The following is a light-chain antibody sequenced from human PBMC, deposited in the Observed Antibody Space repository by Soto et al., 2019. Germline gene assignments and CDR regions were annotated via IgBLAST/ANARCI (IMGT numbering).Light chain of an antibody. CDR3: QSYDTSLSGGSV. CDR2: GNN. Sequence: QSVLTQSPSVSGAPGQRVSISCTGTSSNIGAGFDVHWYQQLPATAPKLLIYGNNNRPSGVPDRFSGSKSGTSASLAITGLQADDEADYYCQSYDTSLSGGSVFGTGTKVTVL. J-gene: IGLJ1*01. CDR1: SSNIGAGFD. V-gene: IGLV1-40*01.